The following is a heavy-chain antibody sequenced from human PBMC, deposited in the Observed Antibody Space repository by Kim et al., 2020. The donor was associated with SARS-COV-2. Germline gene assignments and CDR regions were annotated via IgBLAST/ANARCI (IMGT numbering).Heavy chain of an antibody. Sequence: GGSLRLSCAASGFTFSSYAMHWVRQAPGKGLEWVAVISYDGSNKYYADSVKGRFTISRDNSKNTLYLQMNSLRAEDTAVYYCARALLYDYVWGSYLFSPHGFDYWGQGTLVTVSS. V-gene: IGHV3-30*04. D-gene: IGHD3-16*02. CDR3: ARALLYDYVWGSYLFSPHGFDY. CDR2: ISYDGSNK. J-gene: IGHJ4*02. CDR1: GFTFSSYA.